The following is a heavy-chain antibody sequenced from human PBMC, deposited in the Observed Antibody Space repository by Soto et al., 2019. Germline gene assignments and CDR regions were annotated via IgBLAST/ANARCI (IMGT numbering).Heavy chain of an antibody. CDR1: GVSFSDYY. J-gene: IGHJ5*02. Sequence: SETLSLTCAVYGVSFSDYYWSWIRQPPGKGLEWIGEINHSGSTNYTPSLKSRATISVDTSKNQFSLKLSSVTAADTAVYYCAGFFGYRYGRVDPWAQGTLVPVSS. CDR2: INHSGST. D-gene: IGHD5-18*01. V-gene: IGHV4-34*01. CDR3: AGFFGYRYGRVDP.